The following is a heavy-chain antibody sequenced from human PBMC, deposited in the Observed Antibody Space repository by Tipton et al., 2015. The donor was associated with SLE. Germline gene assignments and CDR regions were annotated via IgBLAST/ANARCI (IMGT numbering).Heavy chain of an antibody. CDR2: IYYSGST. Sequence: TLSLTCTVSGCSISRCSYYWSWIRQPPGKGLEWVGSIYYSGSTYSNPSLKSPITISVDPPKNQFSLKLSSVTAADTAVYYCARLYFHYYWGQGTLVTVSS. CDR3: ARLYFHYY. V-gene: IGHV4-39*01. CDR1: GCSISRCSYY. J-gene: IGHJ4*02. D-gene: IGHD3-9*01.